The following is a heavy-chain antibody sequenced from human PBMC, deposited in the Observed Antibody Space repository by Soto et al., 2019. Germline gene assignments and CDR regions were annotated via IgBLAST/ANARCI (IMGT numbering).Heavy chain of an antibody. J-gene: IGHJ6*02. CDR3: AREKLYGSGSPIGMDV. CDR2: IYHSGST. CDR1: GGSISSGGYS. V-gene: IGHV4-30-2*01. D-gene: IGHD3-10*01. Sequence: SETLSLTCAVSGGSISSGGYSWSWIRQPPGKGLEWIGYIYHSGSTYYNPSLKSRVTISVDRSKNQFSLKLSSVTAADTAVYYCAREKLYGSGSPIGMDVWGQGTTVTAP.